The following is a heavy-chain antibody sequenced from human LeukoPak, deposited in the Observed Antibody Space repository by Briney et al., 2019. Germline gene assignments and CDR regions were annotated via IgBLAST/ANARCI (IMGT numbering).Heavy chain of an antibody. CDR3: VRESPTGFDY. CDR1: GYTFSSYA. CDR2: ISGSSGNT. V-gene: IGHV1-18*01. Sequence: ASVKVSCKASGYTFSSYAITWARQAPGQGLEWMGWISGSSGNTRYAQKFQGRVTMTTDTSTSTAYMELELESLRSDDTAVYYCVRESPTGFDYWGQGTLVTVSS. D-gene: IGHD4-17*01. J-gene: IGHJ4*02.